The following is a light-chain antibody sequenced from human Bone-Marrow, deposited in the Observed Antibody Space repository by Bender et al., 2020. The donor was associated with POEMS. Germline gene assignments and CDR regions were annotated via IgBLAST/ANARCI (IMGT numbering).Light chain of an antibody. J-gene: IGLJ3*02. CDR1: SSDIGGYNY. V-gene: IGLV2-14*03. Sequence: QSALTQPASLSGPPGQSITISCTGTSSDIGGYNYVSWYQQHPGKAPKLMILDVNNRPSGVSNRFSGSKSGNTASLTISGLQAEDEADYFCISYTSSSTLVFGGGTKLTVL. CDR2: DVN. CDR3: ISYTSSSTLV.